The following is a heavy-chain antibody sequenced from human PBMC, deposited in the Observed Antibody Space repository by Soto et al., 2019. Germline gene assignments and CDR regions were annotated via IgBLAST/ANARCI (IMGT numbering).Heavy chain of an antibody. Sequence: EVQLLESGGGLVQPGGSLRLSCAASGFTFSSYAMSWVRQAPGKGLEWVSAISGSGGSTYYADSVKGRFTISRDNSKNTLYLQMNSLRAEDTAVYYCAKEGLYSSSWYRYYYYGMDVWGQGTTVTVSS. CDR2: ISGSGGST. CDR3: AKEGLYSSSWYRYYYYGMDV. J-gene: IGHJ6*02. V-gene: IGHV3-23*01. CDR1: GFTFSSYA. D-gene: IGHD6-13*01.